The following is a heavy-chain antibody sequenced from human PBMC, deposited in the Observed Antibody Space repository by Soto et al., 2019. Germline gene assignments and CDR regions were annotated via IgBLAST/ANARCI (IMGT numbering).Heavy chain of an antibody. CDR2: IIPFHGVT. V-gene: IGHV1-69*08. J-gene: IGHJ4*02. CDR3: TRDREITFSTWSFVGF. D-gene: IGHD3-16*01. Sequence: QVQLVQSGAEVKKPGSSVKVSCKASGGTFSPYTINWVRQAPGQGLEWMGRIIPFHGVTNYAQKFQARVKITANKSTSTAYMELSRLKFEDTVMYYCTRDREITFSTWSFVGFWGQGTLVPVSS. CDR1: GGTFSPYT.